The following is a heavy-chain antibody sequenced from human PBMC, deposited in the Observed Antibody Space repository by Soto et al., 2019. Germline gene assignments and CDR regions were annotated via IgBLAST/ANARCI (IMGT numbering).Heavy chain of an antibody. J-gene: IGHJ4*02. CDR3: ARDSTVVTPDTPLYY. D-gene: IGHD4-17*01. CDR2: IWYDGSNK. V-gene: IGHV3-33*01. Sequence: GGSLRPSFAASGFTFRSYGMHWARQAPGKGLEWVAVIWYDGSNKYYADSVKGRFTISRDNSKNTLYLQMNSLRAEDTAVYYCARDSTVVTPDTPLYYWGQGTLVTVSS. CDR1: GFTFRSYG.